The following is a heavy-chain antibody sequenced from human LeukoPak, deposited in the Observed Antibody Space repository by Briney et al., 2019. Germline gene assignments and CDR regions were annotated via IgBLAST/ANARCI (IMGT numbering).Heavy chain of an antibody. CDR3: AKDRSWHGLEY. V-gene: IGHV3-30*04. Sequence: PGGSLRLSRAASGFTFSGYTMHWVRQAPGKGLEWATLITYDGSTKYYADSVKGRFTISRDNSKNRLYLQMDSLRGEDTAVYYCAKDRSWHGLEYWGQGALVTVSS. CDR1: GFTFSGYT. D-gene: IGHD3-16*02. CDR2: ITYDGSTK. J-gene: IGHJ4*02.